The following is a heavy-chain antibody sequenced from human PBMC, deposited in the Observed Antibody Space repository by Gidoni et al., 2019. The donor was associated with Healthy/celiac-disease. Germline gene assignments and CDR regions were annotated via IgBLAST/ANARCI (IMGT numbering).Heavy chain of an antibody. CDR2: LSSRSSYI. V-gene: IGHV3-21*06. CDR1: RFTFSSYS. Sequence: EVRLVESGGGLVKHGGSLRLSCAASRFTFSSYSMNWVRQSPGKGLEWVSSLSSRSSYIYYVDSVKGRFPISRDNAKTSLYLQMNSLSAEETAVYYWARGGGYCTNGVCLHYWGQGTLVTVSS. CDR3: ARGGGYCTNGVCLHY. J-gene: IGHJ4*02. D-gene: IGHD2-8*01.